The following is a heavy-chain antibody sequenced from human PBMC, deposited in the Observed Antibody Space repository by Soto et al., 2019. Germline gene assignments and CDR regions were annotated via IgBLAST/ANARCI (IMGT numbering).Heavy chain of an antibody. V-gene: IGHV3-43*01. Sequence: GGSLRLSCAASGFTFDDYTMHWVRQAPGKGLEWVSLISWDGGSIYYADSVKGRFTISRDNSKNSLYLQMNSLRTEDTALYYCAKDPPSYDSSGYYDPYFQHWGQGTLVTVSS. CDR2: ISWDGGSI. CDR3: AKDPPSYDSSGYYDPYFQH. J-gene: IGHJ1*01. D-gene: IGHD3-22*01. CDR1: GFTFDDYT.